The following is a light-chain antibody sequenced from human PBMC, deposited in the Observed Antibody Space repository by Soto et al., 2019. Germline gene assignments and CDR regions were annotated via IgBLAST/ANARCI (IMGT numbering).Light chain of an antibody. V-gene: IGKV4-1*01. CDR1: QSVLYSPNDKNY. J-gene: IGKJ1*01. Sequence: DIVMTQSPDSLAVSLGERATINCKSSQSVLYSPNDKNYLAWYRQKPGQPPNLLISWASTRESGVPDRFSGSGSGTDFTLTISNLQAEDVAVYYCQQYYSHPRTFGQGTKVEIK. CDR3: QQYYSHPRT. CDR2: WAS.